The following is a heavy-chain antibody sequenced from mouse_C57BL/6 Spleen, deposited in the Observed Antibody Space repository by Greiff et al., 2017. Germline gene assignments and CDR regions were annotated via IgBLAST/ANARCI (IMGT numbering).Heavy chain of an antibody. CDR3: ECGLLREWYFDV. CDR2: INPNNGST. Sequence: DVQLQQSGAELVKPGASVKMSCKASGYTFTDYNMHWVKQSPGQSLEWIGNINPNNGSTSYNQKFKGKATLTVNKSSSTAYMQLRSLTSEDSAVYACECGLLREWYFDVWGTGTTVTVSS. CDR1: GYTFTDYN. V-gene: IGHV1-22*01. D-gene: IGHD2-3*01. J-gene: IGHJ1*03.